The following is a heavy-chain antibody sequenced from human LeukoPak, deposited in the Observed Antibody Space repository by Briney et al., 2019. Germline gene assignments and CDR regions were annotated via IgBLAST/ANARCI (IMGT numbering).Heavy chain of an antibody. CDR2: IRYDGSNK. CDR3: ARVLSGSWDWFDP. CDR1: GFTFSSYG. J-gene: IGHJ5*02. V-gene: IGHV3-30*02. Sequence: GGSLRLSCAASGFTFSSYGMHWVRQAPGKGLEWVAFIRYDGSNKYYADSVKGRFTISRDNSKNTLYLQMNSLRAEDTAVYYCARVLSGSWDWFDPWGQGTLVTVSS. D-gene: IGHD3-22*01.